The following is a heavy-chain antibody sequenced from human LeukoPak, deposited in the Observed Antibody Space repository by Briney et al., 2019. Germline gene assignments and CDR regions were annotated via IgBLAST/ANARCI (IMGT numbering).Heavy chain of an antibody. V-gene: IGHV3-7*01. Sequence: GGSLRLPCAASGFTFSSYWMSWVRQAPGKGLEWVANIKQDGSEKYYVDSVKGRFTISRDNAKNSLYLQMNSLRAEDTAVYYCARDYFPGCSGGSCYGVGPDAFDIWGQGTMVTVSS. D-gene: IGHD2-15*01. CDR3: ARDYFPGCSGGSCYGVGPDAFDI. CDR1: GFTFSSYW. CDR2: IKQDGSEK. J-gene: IGHJ3*02.